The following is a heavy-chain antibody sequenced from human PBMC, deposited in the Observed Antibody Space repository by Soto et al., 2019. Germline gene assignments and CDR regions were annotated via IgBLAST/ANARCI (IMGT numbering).Heavy chain of an antibody. J-gene: IGHJ5*02. CDR3: ARGGYGVNGGWFDH. Sequence: SETLSLTCAVYGGSFSGYYWSWIRQPPGKGLEWIGEINHSGSTNYNPSLKSRVTISVDTSKNQFSLKLSSVTAADTAVYYCARGGYGVNGGWFDHWGQGTLVT. D-gene: IGHD4-17*01. V-gene: IGHV4-34*01. CDR2: INHSGST. CDR1: GGSFSGYY.